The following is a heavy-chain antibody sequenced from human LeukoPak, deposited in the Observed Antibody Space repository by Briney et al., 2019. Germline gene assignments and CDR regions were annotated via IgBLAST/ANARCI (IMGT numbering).Heavy chain of an antibody. V-gene: IGHV1-18*01. CDR3: ARDSGRYDFWSGYRPLYYFDY. CDR2: ISAYNGNT. D-gene: IGHD3-3*01. Sequence: ASVKVSCKASGYTFTSYGISWVRQAPGQGLEWMGWISAYNGNTNYAQKLQGRVTMTTDTSTSTAHMELRSLRSDDTAVYYCARDSGRYDFWSGYRPLYYFDYWGQGTLVTVSS. CDR1: GYTFTSYG. J-gene: IGHJ4*02.